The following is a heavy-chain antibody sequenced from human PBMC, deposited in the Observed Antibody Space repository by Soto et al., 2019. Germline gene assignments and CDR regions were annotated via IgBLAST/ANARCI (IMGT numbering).Heavy chain of an antibody. Sequence: QVQLVESGGDVVQPGTSLRLSCAASGFTFSSYAMYWVRQAPGKGLEWVAVISYDGNNKYYADSVKGRFTISRDNSKNTLYLQMNSLRAEDTAVYYCARAGCDGGSCYTLVGLRYGMDVWGQGTTVTVSS. V-gene: IGHV3-30-3*01. CDR1: GFTFSSYA. CDR3: ARAGCDGGSCYTLVGLRYGMDV. J-gene: IGHJ6*02. CDR2: ISYDGNNK. D-gene: IGHD2-15*01.